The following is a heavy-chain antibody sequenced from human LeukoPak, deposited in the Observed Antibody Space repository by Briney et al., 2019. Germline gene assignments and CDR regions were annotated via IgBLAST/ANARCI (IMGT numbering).Heavy chain of an antibody. D-gene: IGHD3-22*01. CDR2: IYYSGST. CDR1: GGSISSYY. J-gene: IGHJ3*02. V-gene: IGHV4-59*08. Sequence: PSETLSLTCTVSGGSISSYYWGWIRQPPGKGLEWIGDIYYSGSTNYNPSLKSRVTISVDTSKNQFSLKLSSVTAADTAIYYCASLDIVASGTDAFDIWGQGTMVTVSS. CDR3: ASLDIVASGTDAFDI.